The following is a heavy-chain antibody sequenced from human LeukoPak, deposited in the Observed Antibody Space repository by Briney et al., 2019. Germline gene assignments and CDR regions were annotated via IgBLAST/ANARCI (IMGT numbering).Heavy chain of an antibody. J-gene: IGHJ3*02. V-gene: IGHV1-18*01. Sequence: ASVKVSCKASGYTFTSYGISWVRQAPGQRLEWMGWISAYNGNTNYAQKLQGRVTMTTDTSTSTAYMELRSLRSDDTAVYYCARDHNYYGSGSYVSQAFDIWGQGTMVTVSS. CDR3: ARDHNYYGSGSYVSQAFDI. CDR1: GYTFTSYG. D-gene: IGHD3-10*01. CDR2: ISAYNGNT.